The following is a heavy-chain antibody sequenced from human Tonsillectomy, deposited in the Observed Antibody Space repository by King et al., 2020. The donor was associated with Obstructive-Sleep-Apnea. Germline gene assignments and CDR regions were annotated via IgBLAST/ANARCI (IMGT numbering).Heavy chain of an antibody. CDR1: GFTFSSYS. CDR3: ASLGYCSSTSCYSRFDY. J-gene: IGHJ4*02. V-gene: IGHV3-21*01. D-gene: IGHD2-2*01. Sequence: VQLVESGGGLVKPGGSLRLSCAASGFTFSSYSMNWVRQAPGKGLEWVSSIISSSSYIYYADAVKGRFTISRDNAKNSLYLQMSSLRAEDTAVYYCASLGYCSSTSCYSRFDYWGQGTLVTVSS. CDR2: IISSSSYI.